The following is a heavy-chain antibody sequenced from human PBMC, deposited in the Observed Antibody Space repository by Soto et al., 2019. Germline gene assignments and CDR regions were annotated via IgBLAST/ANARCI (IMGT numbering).Heavy chain of an antibody. V-gene: IGHV1-69*12. CDR3: ARAFLGDSSSCWGGDAFDI. CDR1: GGTFSSYA. CDR2: IIPIFGTA. D-gene: IGHD6-13*01. J-gene: IGHJ3*02. Sequence: QVQLVQSGAEVKKPGSSVKVSCKASGGTFSSYAISWVRQAPGQGLEWMGGIIPIFGTANYAQKFQGRVTITADESTSTAYMELSSLRSEDTAVYYCARAFLGDSSSCWGGDAFDIWGQGTMVTVSS.